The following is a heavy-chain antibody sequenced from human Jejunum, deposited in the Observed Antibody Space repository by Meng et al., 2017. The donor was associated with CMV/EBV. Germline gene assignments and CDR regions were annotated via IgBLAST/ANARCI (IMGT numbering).Heavy chain of an antibody. Sequence: CGSITSSSYYWGWIRQPPGKGLEWIGSIYSSGSTYYNPSLNSRVTISVDGSQNRFSLKVSSVTAADTAVYYCASHDDYWSGYLKYWGQGTLVTVSS. D-gene: IGHD3-3*01. CDR1: CGSITSSSYY. CDR2: IYSSGST. CDR3: ASHDDYWSGYLKY. V-gene: IGHV4-39*07. J-gene: IGHJ4*02.